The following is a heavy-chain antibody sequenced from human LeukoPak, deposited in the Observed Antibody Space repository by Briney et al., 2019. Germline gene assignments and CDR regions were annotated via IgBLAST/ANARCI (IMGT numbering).Heavy chain of an antibody. D-gene: IGHD1-26*01. V-gene: IGHV3-53*01. Sequence: GGSLRLSCAASGFTVSSNYMSWVRQAPGKGLEWVSVIYSGGSTYYADSVKGRFTISRDNSKNTLYLQMNSLRAEDTAVYYCARDSGSYQAAFDIWGQGTMVTVSS. CDR2: IYSGGST. J-gene: IGHJ3*02. CDR1: GFTVSSNY. CDR3: ARDSGSYQAAFDI.